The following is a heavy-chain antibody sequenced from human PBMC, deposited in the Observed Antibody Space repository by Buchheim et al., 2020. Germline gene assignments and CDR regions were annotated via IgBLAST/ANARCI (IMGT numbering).Heavy chain of an antibody. CDR3: ARDSGSHVVLDY. CDR2: ISSSGSTI. D-gene: IGHD1-26*01. V-gene: IGHV3-48*03. CDR1: GFTFSNYE. Sequence: EVQLVESGGGVVQPGGSLRLSCAASGFTFSNYEMTWVRQAPGKGLEWVSYISSSGSTIHYADSVRGRFTISRDDAKNSLYLQMNSLRAEDTAFYYCARDSGSHVVLDYWGQGTL. J-gene: IGHJ4*02.